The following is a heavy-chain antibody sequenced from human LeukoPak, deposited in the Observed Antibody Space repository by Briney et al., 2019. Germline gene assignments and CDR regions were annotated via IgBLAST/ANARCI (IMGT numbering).Heavy chain of an antibody. CDR1: GSTFSSYG. CDR3: ARVLVVYAILGAFDI. CDR2: IWYDGSNK. Sequence: PGGSLRLSCAASGSTFSSYGMHWVRQAPGKGLEWVAVIWYDGSNKYYADSVKGRFTISRDNSKNTLYLQMNSLRAEDTAVYYCARVLVVYAILGAFDIWGQGTMVTVSS. J-gene: IGHJ3*02. V-gene: IGHV3-33*01. D-gene: IGHD2-8*02.